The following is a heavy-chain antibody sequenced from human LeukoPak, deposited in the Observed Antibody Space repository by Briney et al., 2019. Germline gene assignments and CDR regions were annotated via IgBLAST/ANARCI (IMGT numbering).Heavy chain of an antibody. CDR2: IIPIFGTA. CDR3: ARSVTAAGSKSGLLDY. V-gene: IGHV1-69*05. CDR1: GGTFSSYA. J-gene: IGHJ4*02. D-gene: IGHD6-13*01. Sequence: SVKVSCKASGGTFSSYAISWVRQAPGQGLEWMGGIIPIFGTANYAQKFQGRVTITTDESTSTAYMELSSLRSEDTAVYYCARSVTAAGSKSGLLDYWGQGTLVTVSS.